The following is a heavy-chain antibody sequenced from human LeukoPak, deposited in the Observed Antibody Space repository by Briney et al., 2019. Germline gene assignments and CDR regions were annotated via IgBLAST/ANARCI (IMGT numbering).Heavy chain of an antibody. J-gene: IGHJ5*02. D-gene: IGHD1-26*01. Sequence: SETRSLACTVSGASVSSGSYYWSWIRQPPGKGLEWIGYIYYSGSTNYNPSLKSRVTISVDTSKNQFSLKLSSVTAADTAVYYCARLIVGATINPWGQGPLVTVSS. CDR3: ARLIVGATINP. CDR2: IYYSGST. CDR1: GASVSSGSYY. V-gene: IGHV4-61*01.